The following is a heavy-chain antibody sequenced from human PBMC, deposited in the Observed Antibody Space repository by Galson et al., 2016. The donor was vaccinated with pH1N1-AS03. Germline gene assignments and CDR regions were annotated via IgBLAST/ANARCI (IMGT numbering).Heavy chain of an antibody. V-gene: IGHV3-21*06. D-gene: IGHD3-3*01. CDR2: ISTSPNFI. CDR1: GFSFSSSS. Sequence: SLRLSCAAYGFSFSSSSMTWIRQAPGKGLEWVASISTSPNFIYYGDSMEGRFIISRDSAKSSLYLQMNNLRVEDTAVYFCARGGVLRSFDLWGQGALVTVSS. CDR3: ARGGVLRSFDL. J-gene: IGHJ5*02.